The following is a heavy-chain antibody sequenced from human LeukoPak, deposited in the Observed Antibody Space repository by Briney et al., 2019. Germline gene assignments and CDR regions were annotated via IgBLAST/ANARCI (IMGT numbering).Heavy chain of an antibody. V-gene: IGHV1-69*13. CDR3: ARGVQPASSYYFDY. CDR1: GGTFSSYA. D-gene: IGHD6-6*01. CDR2: IIPIFGIA. J-gene: IGHJ4*02. Sequence: GASVKVSCKASGGTFSSYAISWVRQAPGQGLEWVGGIIPIFGIANYAQKFQGRVTITADESTSTAYMELSSLRSEDTAVYYCARGVQPASSYYFDYWGQGTLVTVSS.